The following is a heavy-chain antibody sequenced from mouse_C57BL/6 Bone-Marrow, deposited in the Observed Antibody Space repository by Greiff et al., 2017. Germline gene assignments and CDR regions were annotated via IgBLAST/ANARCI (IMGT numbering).Heavy chain of an antibody. CDR2: IDPSDSYT. CDR1: GYTFTSYW. V-gene: IGHV1-69*01. J-gene: IGHJ3*01. Sequence: QVQLQQPGAELVMPGASVKLSCKASGYTFTSYWMHWVKQRPGQGLEWIGEIDPSDSYTNYNQKFKGKSTLTVDKSSSTAYMQLSSLTSEYSAVYYCARRGGDPAWFAYWGQGTLVTVSA. CDR3: ARRGGDPAWFAY.